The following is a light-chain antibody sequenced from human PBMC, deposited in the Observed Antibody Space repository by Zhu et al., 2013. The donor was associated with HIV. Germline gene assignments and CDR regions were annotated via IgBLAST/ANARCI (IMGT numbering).Light chain of an antibody. Sequence: EIVLTQSPGTLSLSPGERATLSCRASQSVSSSYFAWYQQKPGQAPRLLIYRTSSRATGVSDRFTGSGSGTDFTLTISRLEPEDLGVYYCQQYDSSPQVTFGPGTRVDIK. CDR2: RTS. V-gene: IGKV3-20*01. CDR3: QQYDSSPQVT. CDR1: QSVSSSY. J-gene: IGKJ3*01.